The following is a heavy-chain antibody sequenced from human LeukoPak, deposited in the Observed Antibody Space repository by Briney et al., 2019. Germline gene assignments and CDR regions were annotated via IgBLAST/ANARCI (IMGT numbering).Heavy chain of an antibody. CDR3: ARGPANYYDSSGYYGEYFQH. J-gene: IGHJ1*01. D-gene: IGHD3-22*01. Sequence: ASVKVSCKASGYTFTSYYMHWVRQAPGQGLEWMGIINPSGGSTSYAQKFQGRVTMTGDTSTSTVYMELSSLRSEDTAVYYCARGPANYYDSSGYYGEYFQHWGQGTLVTVSS. V-gene: IGHV1-46*01. CDR2: INPSGGST. CDR1: GYTFTSYY.